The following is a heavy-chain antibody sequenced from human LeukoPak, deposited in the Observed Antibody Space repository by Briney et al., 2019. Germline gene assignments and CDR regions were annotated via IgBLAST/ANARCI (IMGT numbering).Heavy chain of an antibody. CDR1: GFSLSRYS. Sequence: GGPLRHSCAASGFSLSRYSLNWVPQAPGKGLEWVSYISSSSSYVYYADSVEGRCTISRDNAKNSLYLQMISLRAEDTAVYYCARGTYCSGVSCYAQAVVYWGQGTLVTVSS. V-gene: IGHV3-21*05. CDR2: ISSSSSYV. J-gene: IGHJ4*02. D-gene: IGHD2-15*01. CDR3: ARGTYCSGVSCYAQAVVY.